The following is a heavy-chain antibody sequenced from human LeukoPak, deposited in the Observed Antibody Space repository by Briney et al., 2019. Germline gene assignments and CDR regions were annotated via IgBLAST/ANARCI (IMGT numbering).Heavy chain of an antibody. CDR3: ARGGAYCGGDCYSTEYFQH. Sequence: GGSLRLSCAASGFTFSSYAMSWVRQAPGKGLEWVAVIWYDGSNKYYADSVKGRFTISRDNSKNTLYLQMNSLRAEDTAVYYCARGGAYCGGDCYSTEYFQHWGQGTLVTVSS. D-gene: IGHD2-21*02. CDR1: GFTFSSYA. V-gene: IGHV3-33*08. J-gene: IGHJ1*01. CDR2: IWYDGSNK.